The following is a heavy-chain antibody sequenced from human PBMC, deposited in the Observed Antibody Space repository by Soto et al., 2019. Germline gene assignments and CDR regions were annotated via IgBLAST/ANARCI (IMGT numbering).Heavy chain of an antibody. D-gene: IGHD1-26*01. V-gene: IGHV6-1*01. CDR2: TYYRSKWYY. J-gene: IGHJ4*01. CDR3: ARGEQYSGRSSDY. Sequence: SQTLSLTCAITGDSVSSNSAGWSWVRQSPSRGLEWLGRTYYRSKWYYEYAVSVRGRITINPDTSKNQYSLQLNSVTPEDTAVYFCARGEQYSGRSSDYWGQGTLVTVSS. CDR1: GDSVSSNSAG.